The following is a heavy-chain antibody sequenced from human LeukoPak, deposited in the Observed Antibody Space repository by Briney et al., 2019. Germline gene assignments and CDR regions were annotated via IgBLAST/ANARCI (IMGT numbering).Heavy chain of an antibody. CDR3: AKVITVVRGVIARELYYYGMDV. J-gene: IGHJ6*02. CDR1: GFTFSSYA. Sequence: GGSLRLSCAASGFTFSSYAMSWVRQAPGKGLEWVSAISGSGGSTYYADSVKGRFTISRDNSKNTLYLQMNSLRAEDTAVYYCAKVITVVRGVIARELYYYGMDVWGQGTTVTVSS. CDR2: ISGSGGST. D-gene: IGHD3-10*01. V-gene: IGHV3-23*01.